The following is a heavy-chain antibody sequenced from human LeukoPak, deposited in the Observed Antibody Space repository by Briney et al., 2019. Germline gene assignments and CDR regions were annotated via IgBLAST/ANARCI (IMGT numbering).Heavy chain of an antibody. Sequence: SETLSLTCAVYGGSFSGYYWSWIRQPPGKGQEWIGEINHSGSTNYNPSLKSRVTISVDTSKNQFSLKLSSVTAADTAVYYCARGGRITIFGPSGRPHAFDIWGQGTMVTVSS. V-gene: IGHV4-34*01. CDR1: GGSFSGYY. J-gene: IGHJ3*02. CDR3: ARGGRITIFGPSGRPHAFDI. CDR2: INHSGST. D-gene: IGHD3-3*01.